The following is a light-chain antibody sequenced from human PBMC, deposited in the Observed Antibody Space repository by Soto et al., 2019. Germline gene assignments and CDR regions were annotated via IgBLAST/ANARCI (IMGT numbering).Light chain of an antibody. V-gene: IGLV1-51*01. Sequence: QSVLTHPPSVSAAPGQKVTISCSGSSSNIGGNSVSWYQQLPGTAPKLLIYDDNKRPSGIPDRFSGSKSGTSATLAITGLQTGDEADYYCGSWDSSLSAYVFGTGTKVTVL. CDR3: GSWDSSLSAYV. CDR1: SSNIGGNS. J-gene: IGLJ1*01. CDR2: DDN.